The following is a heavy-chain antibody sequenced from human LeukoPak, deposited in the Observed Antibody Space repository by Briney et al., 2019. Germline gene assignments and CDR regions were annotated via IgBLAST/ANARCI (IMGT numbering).Heavy chain of an antibody. D-gene: IGHD3-22*01. V-gene: IGHV1-2*06. J-gene: IGHJ4*02. CDR2: INPNSGGT. Sequence: ASVTVSCTASGYTFTSYAMNWVRQAPGQGLEWMGRINPNSGGTNYAQKFQGRVTMTRDTSISTAYMELSRLRSDDTAVYYCARDPAPKYSSGYDFDYWGQGTLVTVSS. CDR3: ARDPAPKYSSGYDFDY. CDR1: GYTFTSYA.